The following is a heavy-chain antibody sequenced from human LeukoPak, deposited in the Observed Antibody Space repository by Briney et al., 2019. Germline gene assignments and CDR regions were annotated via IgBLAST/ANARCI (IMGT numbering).Heavy chain of an antibody. Sequence: SETLSLTCAVSGGSISSSNWWSWVRQPPGKGLEWIGEIYHSGSTNYNPSLKSRVTISVDKSKNQFSLKLSSVTAADTAVYYCARDSDYYDSSGYYSFDYWGQGTLVTVSS. V-gene: IGHV4-4*02. D-gene: IGHD3-22*01. CDR2: IYHSGST. CDR3: ARDSDYYDSSGYYSFDY. CDR1: GGSISSSNW. J-gene: IGHJ4*02.